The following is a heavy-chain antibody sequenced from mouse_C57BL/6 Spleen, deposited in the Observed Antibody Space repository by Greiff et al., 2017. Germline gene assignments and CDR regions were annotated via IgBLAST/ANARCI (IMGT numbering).Heavy chain of an antibody. CDR1: GYSITSGYY. D-gene: IGHD1-3*01. J-gene: IGHJ3*01. CDR3: ARDGISEFAY. CDR2: ISYDGSN. V-gene: IGHV3-6*01. Sequence: ESGPGLVKPSQSLSLTCSVTGYSITSGYYWNWIRQFPGNKLEWMGYISYDGSNNYNPSLKNRISITRDTSKNQFVLQLNSVTTEDTATYYCARDGISEFAYWGQGTLVTVSA.